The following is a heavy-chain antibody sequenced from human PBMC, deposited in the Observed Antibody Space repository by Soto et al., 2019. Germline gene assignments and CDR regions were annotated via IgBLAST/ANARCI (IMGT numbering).Heavy chain of an antibody. CDR1: GFTFSSYD. Sequence: PGGSLRLSCAASGFTFSSYDMSWVRQAPGKGLEWVSGVSASGSITSYADSAKGRFTTSRDNAKNTMFLQMNSLRAEDTAVYFCAKGDCSGGRCYRGFDYWGQGTLVTVSS. D-gene: IGHD2-15*01. J-gene: IGHJ4*02. V-gene: IGHV3-23*01. CDR2: VSASGSIT. CDR3: AKGDCSGGRCYRGFDY.